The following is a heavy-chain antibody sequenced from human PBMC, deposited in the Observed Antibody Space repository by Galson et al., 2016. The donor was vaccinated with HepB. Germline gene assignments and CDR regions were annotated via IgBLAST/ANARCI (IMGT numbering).Heavy chain of an antibody. CDR3: VSRYYYDTSGSFDH. CDR1: GYSFSSYW. CDR2: IDPDDSHT. J-gene: IGHJ4*02. V-gene: IGHV5-10-1*01. Sequence: QSGAEVKKPGESLRISCKGSGYSFSSYWLSWVRQMPGKGLEWIGRIDPDDSHTNYSPSVEGHVTMSADKSTSTGYLQWSSLKVSDTAIYFCVSRYYYDTSGSFDHWGQGTLVTVSA. D-gene: IGHD3-22*01.